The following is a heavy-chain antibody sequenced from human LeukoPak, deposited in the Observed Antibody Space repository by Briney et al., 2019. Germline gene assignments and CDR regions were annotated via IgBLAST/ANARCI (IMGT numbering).Heavy chain of an antibody. D-gene: IGHD5-24*01. CDR2: ISISSSTI. J-gene: IGHJ2*01. V-gene: IGHV3-48*01. CDR3: ARGRRDGYSPYWYFDL. CDR1: GFTFSSYS. Sequence: GGSLRLSCAASGFTFSSYSMNWVRQAPGKGLDWISYISISSSTIYYADSVKGRFTISRDNAKNSLYLQMNSLRAEDTAVYYCARGRRDGYSPYWYFDLWGRGTLVTVS.